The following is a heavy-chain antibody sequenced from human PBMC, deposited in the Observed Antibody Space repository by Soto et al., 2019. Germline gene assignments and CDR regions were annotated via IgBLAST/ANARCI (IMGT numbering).Heavy chain of an antibody. V-gene: IGHV3-74*01. CDR3: ARPRPPCGPTCYASPDF. CDR1: GFTFKSYW. Sequence: EVQLVESGGGLVQPGGSLRLSCATSGFTFKSYWMHWVRQAPGKGLVWVSGINSDGSATIYADSVKGRFTISRDNAKNTLYLHMSSLRAEDTAVYYCARPRPPCGPTCYASPDFWGQGTLVTVSS. D-gene: IGHD2-2*01. J-gene: IGHJ4*02. CDR2: INSDGSAT.